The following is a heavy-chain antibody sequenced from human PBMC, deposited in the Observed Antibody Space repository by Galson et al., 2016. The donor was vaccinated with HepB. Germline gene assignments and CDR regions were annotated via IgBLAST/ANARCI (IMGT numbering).Heavy chain of an antibody. V-gene: IGHV3-23*01. CDR2: ILGGSGSA. CDR1: GFAFSNYA. J-gene: IGHJ2*01. CDR3: AKDLREVGTTDCYFDL. Sequence: SLRLSCAASGFAFSNYAMNWVRQAPGKGLEWVSGILGGSGSAYYADSVKGRFTISRDNSKSTLFLQMNSLRAEDTAVYYCAKDLREVGTTDCYFDLWGRGTLVSVSS. D-gene: IGHD1-7*01.